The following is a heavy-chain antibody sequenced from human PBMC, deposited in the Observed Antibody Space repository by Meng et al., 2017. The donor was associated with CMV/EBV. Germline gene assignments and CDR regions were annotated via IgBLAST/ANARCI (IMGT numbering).Heavy chain of an antibody. Sequence: SVNVSCKASGYTFTGYYMYWVRQAPGQGLEWMGWINPNSGGTNYAQEFQGRVTMTRDTSISTAYMELSRLRSDDTAVYYCSRGGIAVAGTYDYWGQGTLVTVSS. CDR1: GYTFTGYY. D-gene: IGHD6-19*01. J-gene: IGHJ4*02. CDR3: SRGGIAVAGTYDY. CDR2: INPNSGGT. V-gene: IGHV1-2*02.